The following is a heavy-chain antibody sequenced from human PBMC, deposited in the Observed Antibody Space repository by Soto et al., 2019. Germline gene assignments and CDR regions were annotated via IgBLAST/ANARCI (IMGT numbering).Heavy chain of an antibody. D-gene: IGHD3-22*01. Sequence: QVQLVQSGAEVKKPGASVKVSCKASGYTFTSYGIIWVRQAPGQGLEWMGWISAYNGNTNYAQKLQGRVTMTTDTSTSTAYMELRSLRSDDTAVYYCARLLGTNYYYSSGYYRLDYWGQGTLVTVSS. V-gene: IGHV1-18*04. CDR2: ISAYNGNT. CDR1: GYTFTSYG. J-gene: IGHJ4*02. CDR3: ARLLGTNYYYSSGYYRLDY.